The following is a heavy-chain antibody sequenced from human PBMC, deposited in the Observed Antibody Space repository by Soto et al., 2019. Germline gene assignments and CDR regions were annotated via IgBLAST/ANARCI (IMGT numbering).Heavy chain of an antibody. V-gene: IGHV3-30-3*01. Sequence: GGSLRLSCAASGFTFSSYAMHWVRQAPGKGLEWVAVISYDGSNKYYADSVKGRFTISRDNSKNTLYLQMNSLRAEDTAVYYCARDTVTTVSYYYYGMDVWGQGTTVTVSS. CDR2: ISYDGSNK. CDR1: GFTFSSYA. J-gene: IGHJ6*02. D-gene: IGHD4-4*01. CDR3: ARDTVTTVSYYYYGMDV.